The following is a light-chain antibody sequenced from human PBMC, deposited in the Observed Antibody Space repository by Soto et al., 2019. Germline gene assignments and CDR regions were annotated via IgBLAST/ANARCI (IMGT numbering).Light chain of an antibody. CDR3: QQYKNWPGP. Sequence: EIVMTQSPATLSVSPGDRATLSCRASQSVSSNLAWYQQKPGQAPRLLIYGASTRATGIPARFSGSESGTEFTLTISSLQSEDFAVYYCQQYKNWPGPFGQGTKVEIK. CDR1: QSVSSN. J-gene: IGKJ1*01. V-gene: IGKV3-15*01. CDR2: GAS.